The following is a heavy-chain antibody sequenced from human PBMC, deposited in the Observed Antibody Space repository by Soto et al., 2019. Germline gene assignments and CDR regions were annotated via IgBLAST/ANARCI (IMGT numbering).Heavy chain of an antibody. V-gene: IGHV3-7*03. CDR1: GFIFSNYW. J-gene: IGHJ5*02. D-gene: IGHD3-9*01. Sequence: EVQLVESGGGLVQPGGSLRLSCAASGFIFSNYWMTWVRQAPGKGLEWVANIKQDGSEKYYVDSVKGRFTISRDNAKNTLYLQMNSLRAEDTAVYYCAKAVVLRYFDWLLDWFDPWGQGTLVTVSS. CDR3: AKAVVLRYFDWLLDWFDP. CDR2: IKQDGSEK.